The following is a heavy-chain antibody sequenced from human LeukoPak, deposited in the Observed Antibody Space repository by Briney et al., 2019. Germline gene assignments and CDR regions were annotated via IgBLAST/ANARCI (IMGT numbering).Heavy chain of an antibody. D-gene: IGHD1/OR15-1a*01. J-gene: IGHJ4*02. CDR2: IYYSGST. CDR1: GGSISSGDYY. V-gene: IGHV4-30-4*01. Sequence: TSETLSLTCTVSGGSISSGDYYWSWIRQPPGKGLEWIGYIYYSGSTYYNPSLKSRVTISVDTSKNQFSLKLSSVTAADTAVYYCARVDWNNRAQFDYWGQGTLVTVSS. CDR3: ARVDWNNRAQFDY.